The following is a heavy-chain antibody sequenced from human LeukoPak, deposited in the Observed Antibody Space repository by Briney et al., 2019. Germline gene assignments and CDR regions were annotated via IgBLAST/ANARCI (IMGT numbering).Heavy chain of an antibody. D-gene: IGHD6-13*01. V-gene: IGHV3-11*01. CDR2: ISSSGSTI. Sequence: GGSLRLSCAASGFTFSDYYMSWIRQAPGKGLEWVSYISSSGSTIYYADSVKGRLTISRDNAKNSLYLQMNSLRAEDTAVYYCARVLAAARFDYWGQGTLVTVSS. CDR1: GFTFSDYY. J-gene: IGHJ4*02. CDR3: ARVLAAARFDY.